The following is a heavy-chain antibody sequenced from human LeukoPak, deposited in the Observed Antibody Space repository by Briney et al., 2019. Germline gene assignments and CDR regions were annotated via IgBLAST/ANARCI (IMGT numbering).Heavy chain of an antibody. CDR2: ISSSSSYI. V-gene: IGHV3-21*01. CDR3: ARSHDYGDYVFDY. D-gene: IGHD4-17*01. Sequence: GGSLRLSCEASGFAVSSNYISWVRQAPGKGLEWVSSISSSSSYIYYADSVKGRFTISRDNAKNSLYLQMNSLRAEDTAVYYCARSHDYGDYVFDYWGQGTLVTVSS. CDR1: GFAVSSNY. J-gene: IGHJ4*02.